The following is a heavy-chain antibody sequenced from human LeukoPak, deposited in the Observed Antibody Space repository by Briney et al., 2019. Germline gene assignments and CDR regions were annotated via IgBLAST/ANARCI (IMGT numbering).Heavy chain of an antibody. CDR1: GFIFIHFW. CDR2: IRQDGSER. D-gene: IGHD3-3*01. J-gene: IGHJ6*03. V-gene: IGHV3-7*01. CDR3: ARQNLYYDFWSGYSRDYYYMGV. Sequence: GGSLRLSCEASGFIFIHFWMSWVRQAPGKGLEWVASIRQDGSERYYVDSVKGRFNISRDNAKNSLYLQVNSLRVEDTAIYCCARQNLYYDFWSGYSRDYYYMGVWGKGTTVTVSS.